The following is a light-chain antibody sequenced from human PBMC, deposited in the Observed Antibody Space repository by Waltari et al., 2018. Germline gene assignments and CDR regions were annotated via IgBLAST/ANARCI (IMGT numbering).Light chain of an antibody. CDR3: QSYDTTLSVV. Sequence: QSVLTQPPSVSGAPGQRVTISCSGSGSNIGAGYHVHWYRQLPGKAPTLLIYGVNTPPPGASDRFAGSQLDTSACLASAGLQADDEADYCCQSYDTTLSVVFGGGTKLTVL. V-gene: IGLV1-40*01. CDR2: GVN. CDR1: GSNIGAGYH. J-gene: IGLJ2*01.